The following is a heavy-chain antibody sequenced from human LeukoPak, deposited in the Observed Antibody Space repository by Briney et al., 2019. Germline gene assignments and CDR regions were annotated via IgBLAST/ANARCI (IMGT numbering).Heavy chain of an antibody. V-gene: IGHV3-66*01. D-gene: IGHD3-16*01. CDR1: GFTVSNNY. J-gene: IGHJ6*02. CDR3: ARGGGTAGYYYQMDV. CDR2: IYIAGTT. Sequence: GGSLRLSCAASGFTVSNNYMSWVRQAPGKGLEWVSTIYIAGTTYHADSVRGRLVISRDNSKNTVYLQMNSLRADDTAVYYCARGGGTAGYYYQMDVWGQGTTVTVSS.